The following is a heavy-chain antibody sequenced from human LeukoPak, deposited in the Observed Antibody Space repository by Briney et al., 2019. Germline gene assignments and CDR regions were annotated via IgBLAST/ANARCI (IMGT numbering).Heavy chain of an antibody. CDR1: GSTFSSYG. CDR3: AQGNARRGSSGYDILDY. CDR2: ISYDGSNK. V-gene: IGHV3-30*18. J-gene: IGHJ4*02. D-gene: IGHD5-12*01. Sequence: PGGSLRLSCAASGSTFSSYGMHWVRQAPDKGLEWVAVISYDGSNKYYADSVKGRFTISRDNSKNTLYLQMNSLRAEDTAVYYCAQGNARRGSSGYDILDYWGQGTLVTVSS.